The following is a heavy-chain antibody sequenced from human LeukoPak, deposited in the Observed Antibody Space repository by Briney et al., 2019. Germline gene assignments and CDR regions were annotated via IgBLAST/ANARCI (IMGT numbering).Heavy chain of an antibody. CDR3: ARVEIVVVPAVPNFDY. D-gene: IGHD2-2*03. V-gene: IGHV3-7*01. CDR1: GFTFSSYW. J-gene: IGHJ4*02. Sequence: GGSLRLSCAASGFTFSSYWMSSVRHAPGKGLEWVANIKQDGSEKYYVDSVKGRFTISRDNAKNSLYPQMNSLRAEDTAVYYCARVEIVVVPAVPNFDYWGQGTLVTVSS. CDR2: IKQDGSEK.